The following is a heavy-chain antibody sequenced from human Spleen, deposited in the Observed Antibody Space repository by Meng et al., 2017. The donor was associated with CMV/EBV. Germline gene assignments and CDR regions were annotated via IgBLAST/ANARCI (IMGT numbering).Heavy chain of an antibody. CDR2: INSDGSST. J-gene: IGHJ4*02. Sequence: GGSLRLSCAASGFTFSSYWMHWVRQAPGKGLVWVSRINSDGSSTSYADSVKGRFTISRDNAKNTLYLQMNSLRAEDTAVYYCARENVVVPALDYWGQGTQVTVSS. CDR3: ARENVVVPALDY. V-gene: IGHV3-74*01. CDR1: GFTFSSYW. D-gene: IGHD2-2*01.